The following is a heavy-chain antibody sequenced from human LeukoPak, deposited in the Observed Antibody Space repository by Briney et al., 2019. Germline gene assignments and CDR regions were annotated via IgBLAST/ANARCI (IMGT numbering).Heavy chain of an antibody. Sequence: SETLPLTCTVSGGSIKSYYWNWLRQPPGKGLEWIGYVFDSGSANYNPSLKSRVSISVDASKKQFSLKLTTMTAADTAVYFCARGVAAGVLDPWGQGTLVTVSS. V-gene: IGHV4-59*01. J-gene: IGHJ5*02. CDR2: VFDSGSA. CDR1: GGSIKSYY. D-gene: IGHD6-13*01. CDR3: ARGVAAGVLDP.